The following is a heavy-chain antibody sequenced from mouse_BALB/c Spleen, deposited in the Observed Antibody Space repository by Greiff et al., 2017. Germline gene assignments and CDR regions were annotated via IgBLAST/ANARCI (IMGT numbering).Heavy chain of an antibody. CDR2: IDPANGNT. V-gene: IGHV14-3*02. CDR1: GFNIKDYY. Sequence: EVQLQQSGAELVKPGASVKLSCKASGFNIKDYYMHWVKQRPEQGLEWIGRIDPANGNTKYDPKFQGKATITADTSSNTAYLQLSSLTSDDTAVYYCARWSFTTATGFDYWGQGTLVTVSA. CDR3: ARWSFTTATGFDY. D-gene: IGHD1-2*01. J-gene: IGHJ3*01.